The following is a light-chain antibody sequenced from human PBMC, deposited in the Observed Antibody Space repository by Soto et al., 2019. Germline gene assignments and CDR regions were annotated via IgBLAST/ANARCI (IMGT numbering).Light chain of an antibody. CDR1: QSIGRF. V-gene: IGKV1-39*01. J-gene: IGKJ5*01. CDR2: AAS. CDR3: QQSYSPPPIT. Sequence: DIQMTQSPSSLSASVGDRVPITCRASQSIGRFLNWYQQKPGKAPALLTYAASSLQSGVPSRFSGSGSGTDFTLTISSLQPEDFATYYCQQSYSPPPITFGQGTRLEIK.